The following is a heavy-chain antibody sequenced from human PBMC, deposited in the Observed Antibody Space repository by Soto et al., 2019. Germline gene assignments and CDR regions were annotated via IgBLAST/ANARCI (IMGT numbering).Heavy chain of an antibody. D-gene: IGHD6-6*01. CDR2: ISYDGSNK. V-gene: IGHV3-30*18. Sequence: GGSLRLSCAASGFTFSSYGMHWVRQAPGKGLEWVAVISYDGSNKYYADSVKGRFTISRDNSKNTLYLQMNSLRAEDTAVYYCAKYGPLNSRVNSSSYSGIYYGMDVWGQGTTVTVSS. CDR1: GFTFSSYG. CDR3: AKYGPLNSRVNSSSYSGIYYGMDV. J-gene: IGHJ6*02.